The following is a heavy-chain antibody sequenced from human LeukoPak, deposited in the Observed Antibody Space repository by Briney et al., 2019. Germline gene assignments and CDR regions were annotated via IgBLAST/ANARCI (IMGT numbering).Heavy chain of an antibody. CDR3: ARGGETNNWYPGYFDY. CDR2: IKSDGSST. V-gene: IGHV3-74*01. D-gene: IGHD1-1*01. CDR1: GFTFSNYW. J-gene: IGHJ4*02. Sequence: PGGSLRLSCAASGFTFSNYWMHWVRQAPGKGPVWVSRIKSDGSSTRFADSVQGRFTISRDNGKNTLYLQMNSLRAEDTAVYYCARGGETNNWYPGYFDYWGQGALVTVSS.